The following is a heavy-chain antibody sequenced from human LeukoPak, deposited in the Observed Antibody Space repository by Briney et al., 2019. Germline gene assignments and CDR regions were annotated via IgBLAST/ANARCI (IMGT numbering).Heavy chain of an antibody. CDR3: ARLVNGGSSYFDY. Sequence: GGSLRLSCAASGSTVSSNYMSWVRQAPGKGLEWVSVIYSGGSTYYADSVKGRFTISRDNSKNTLYLQVDSLRAEDTAVYYCARLVNGGSSYFDYWGQGTLVTVSS. CDR2: IYSGGST. CDR1: GSTVSSNY. D-gene: IGHD4-23*01. V-gene: IGHV3-53*01. J-gene: IGHJ4*02.